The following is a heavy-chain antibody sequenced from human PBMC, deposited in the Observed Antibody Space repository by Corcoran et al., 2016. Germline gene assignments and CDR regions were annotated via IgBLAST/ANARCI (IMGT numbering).Heavy chain of an antibody. CDR1: GGSFSGYY. J-gene: IGHJ4*02. D-gene: IGHD3-16*02. Sequence: QVQLQQWGAGLLKPSETLSLTCAVYGGSFSGYYWSWLRQPPGKGLEWIGEINHSGSTNCNPSLKSRVTISVDTSKNQFSLKLSSVTAADTAGYYLAGGGGYYDYVWGSYRPPRPGGFDYWGQGTLVTVSS. CDR2: INHSGST. V-gene: IGHV4-34*01. CDR3: AGGGGYYDYVWGSYRPPRPGGFDY.